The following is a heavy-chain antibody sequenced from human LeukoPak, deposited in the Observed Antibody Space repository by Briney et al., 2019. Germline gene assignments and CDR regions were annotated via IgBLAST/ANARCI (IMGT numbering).Heavy chain of an antibody. CDR2: IKNDGSER. Sequence: GGSLRLSCAASGFTFSTYWMTWVRQAPGKGLGWVASIKNDGSERYYVDSVRGRYTISRDNTKNSLFLQMSSLRAEDTAVYYCATDRGWRTSGYYLYYFEYWGQGTLVTFSS. J-gene: IGHJ4*02. V-gene: IGHV3-7*01. CDR1: GFTFSTYW. CDR3: ATDRGWRTSGYYLYYFEY. D-gene: IGHD3-3*01.